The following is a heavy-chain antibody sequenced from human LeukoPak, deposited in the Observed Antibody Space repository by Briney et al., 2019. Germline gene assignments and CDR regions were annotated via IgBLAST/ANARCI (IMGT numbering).Heavy chain of an antibody. CDR3: ARAPDPRRFGVVSESWFDP. V-gene: IGHV4-31*03. CDR1: GGSISSGGYY. Sequence: SETLSLTCTVSGGSISSGGYYWSWIRQHPGKGLEWIGYIYYSGSTYYNPSLKSRVTISVDTSKNQFSLKLSSVTAADTAVYYCARAPDPRRFGVVSESWFDPWGQGTLVTVSS. J-gene: IGHJ5*02. CDR2: IYYSGST. D-gene: IGHD3-3*01.